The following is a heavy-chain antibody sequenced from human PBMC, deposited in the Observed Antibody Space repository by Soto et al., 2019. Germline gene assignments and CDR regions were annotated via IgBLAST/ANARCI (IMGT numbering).Heavy chain of an antibody. Sequence: PSETLSLTCTVSGGSISSSSYYWGWIRQPPGKGLEWIGSIYYSGSTYYNPSLKSRVTISVDTSKNQFSLKLSSVTAADTAVYYCAIHSSGWYGNYYYGMAVWGQGTTVTGSS. J-gene: IGHJ6*02. D-gene: IGHD6-19*01. CDR2: IYYSGST. CDR3: AIHSSGWYGNYYYGMAV. V-gene: IGHV4-39*01. CDR1: GGSISSSSYY.